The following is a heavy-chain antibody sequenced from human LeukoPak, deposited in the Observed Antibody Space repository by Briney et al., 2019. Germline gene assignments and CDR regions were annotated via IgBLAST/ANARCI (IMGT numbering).Heavy chain of an antibody. J-gene: IGHJ4*02. D-gene: IGHD1-26*01. CDR3: AKGGSLYFFDS. CDR2: IGASGVYT. Sequence: GGSLRLSCAPSGFSFVNSAMSWVRQAPGEGREWVSGIGASGVYTYYADSVKGRFTISRDNPKDTLFLQMDSLRAEDTAVYYCAKGGSLYFFDSWGQGTLVTVSS. CDR1: GFSFVNSA. V-gene: IGHV3-23*01.